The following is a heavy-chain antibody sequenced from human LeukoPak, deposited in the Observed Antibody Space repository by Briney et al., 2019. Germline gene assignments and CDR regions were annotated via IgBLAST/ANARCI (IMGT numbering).Heavy chain of an antibody. V-gene: IGHV3-53*01. CDR1: GLTVSNNY. D-gene: IGHD2-21*02. J-gene: IGHJ4*02. CDR2: IYSDGST. Sequence: QPGGSLRLSCAASGLTVSNNYMSWVRQAPGKGLEWVSVIYSDGSTYYANSVKGRFTISRDNSKNTLDLQMNSLGAEDTAVYYCTRGGGAFCGSDCHRNFDFWGQGTLVTVSS. CDR3: TRGGGAFCGSDCHRNFDF.